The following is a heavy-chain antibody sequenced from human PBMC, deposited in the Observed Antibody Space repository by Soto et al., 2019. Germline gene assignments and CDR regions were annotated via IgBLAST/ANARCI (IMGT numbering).Heavy chain of an antibody. CDR1: GGTFNRYG. V-gene: IGHV1-69*13. CDR3: ARATTSHSYYFYGMDV. J-gene: IGHJ6*02. Sequence: SVKVSCKASGGTFNRYGISWVRQAPGQGLEWMGGIIPIFGTANYAQKFQGRVTISADESTTTAYMELRSLTSEDTAVFYCARATTSHSYYFYGMDVWGQGTTVTVSS. CDR2: IIPIFGTA.